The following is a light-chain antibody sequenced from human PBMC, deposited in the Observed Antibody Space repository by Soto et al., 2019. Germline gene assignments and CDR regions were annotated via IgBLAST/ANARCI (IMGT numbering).Light chain of an antibody. Sequence: DMVLTQSPATLSLSPGDRATISCRASQSISTYLNWYQQKPGKAPKLLIYDASNMATGIPARFSGSGSGTDSLLTSSILEPEDSTVYYHQNRGSSPRTFGGGTKVEIK. CDR2: DAS. CDR3: QNRGSSPRT. J-gene: IGKJ4*01. V-gene: IGKV3-11*01. CDR1: QSISTY.